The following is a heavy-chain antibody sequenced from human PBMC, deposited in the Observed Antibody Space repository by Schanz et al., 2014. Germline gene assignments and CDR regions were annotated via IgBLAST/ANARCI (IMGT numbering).Heavy chain of an antibody. J-gene: IGHJ4*02. CDR3: ARAPTAYCSDTSCLGTPFDY. CDR2: INPSGGST. V-gene: IGHV1-46*02. D-gene: IGHD2-2*01. CDR1: GYTFNNYT. Sequence: QVLQVQSGSELKKPGTSVKVSCKASGYTFNNYTYVMIWVRQAPGQGLEWMGMINPSGGSTTYAQKFQGRVTMTRDTSASTAYMELTSLRSEDTAVYYCARAPTAYCSDTSCLGTPFDYWGQGTLVTVSS.